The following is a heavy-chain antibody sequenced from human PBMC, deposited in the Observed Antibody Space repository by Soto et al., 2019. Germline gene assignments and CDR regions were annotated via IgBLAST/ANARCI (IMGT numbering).Heavy chain of an antibody. J-gene: IGHJ4*02. CDR1: RFTFGSYW. CDR2: IKGDGSEK. D-gene: IGHD3-10*01. CDR3: AAGFPPDF. Sequence: EVLLVESGGGLVQPGGSLTLSCAASRFTFGSYWMNWVRQAPGKGLEWVANIKGDGSEKYYVDSVEGRFTIPRDNTKNSLDLQMNSLRVEDTAVYYCAAGFPPDFWGQGTLVTVSS. V-gene: IGHV3-7*01.